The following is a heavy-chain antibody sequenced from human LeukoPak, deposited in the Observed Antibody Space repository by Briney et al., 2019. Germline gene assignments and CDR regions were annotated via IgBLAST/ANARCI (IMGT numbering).Heavy chain of an antibody. CDR2: MNPNSGNT. V-gene: IGHV1-8*01. CDR1: GYTFTSYD. J-gene: IGHJ6*02. D-gene: IGHD3-3*01. CDR3: ARGPRSLPYDFWSGYPQPYYYSGMDV. Sequence: ASVTVSCKASGYTFTSYDINWVRQAPGQGLEWMGWMNPNSGNTVYAQKLQGRVTMTRNTSITTAYMELSSLRSEDTAVYYCARGPRSLPYDFWSGYPQPYYYSGMDVWGQGTTVTVSS.